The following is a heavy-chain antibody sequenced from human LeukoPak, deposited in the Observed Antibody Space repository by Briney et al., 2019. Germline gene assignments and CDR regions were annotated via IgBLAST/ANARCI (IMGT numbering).Heavy chain of an antibody. V-gene: IGHV4-34*01. CDR1: GGSFSDYY. Sequence: SETLSLTCAVYGGSFSDYYWSWIRQRPGKGLEWIGEINHIGSTNYNPSLKSRVTISVDTSKNQFSLKLNSVTAADTAVYYCARSNIDVYYYDSRANKDAFDMWGQGTMVTVSS. D-gene: IGHD3-22*01. CDR2: INHIGST. J-gene: IGHJ3*02. CDR3: ARSNIDVYYYDSRANKDAFDM.